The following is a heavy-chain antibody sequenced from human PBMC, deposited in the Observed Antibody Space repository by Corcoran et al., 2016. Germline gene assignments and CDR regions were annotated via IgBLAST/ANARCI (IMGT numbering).Heavy chain of an antibody. J-gene: IGHJ4*02. Sequence: VQLLESGGGLVPPGGSLRLSCAAYVFTFRHYALSWVRQAPGKGLVWVSAISGSGGNTYYADSVKGRVTITRDNSKNTMYREIKSQRAEDMAVYYCAKSQVGVNGRGPFDYWGQGTLVTGSS. CDR1: VFTFRHYA. D-gene: IGHD1-26*01. CDR2: ISGSGGNT. CDR3: AKSQVGVNGRGPFDY. V-gene: IGHV3-23*01.